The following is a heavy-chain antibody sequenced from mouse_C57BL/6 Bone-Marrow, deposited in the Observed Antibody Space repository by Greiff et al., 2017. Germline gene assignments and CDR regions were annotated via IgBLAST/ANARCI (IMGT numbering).Heavy chain of an antibody. CDR1: GFTFSDFY. Sequence: EVKLVESGGGLVQSGRSLRLSCATSGFTFSDFYMEWVRQAPGTGLEWIAASRNQAIDYTTEYSASVKGRFIVSRDTSQSILYLQMNALRAEDTAIYYCARDAGDYVGYAMDYWGQGTSVTVSS. D-gene: IGHD2-4*01. CDR2: SRNQAIDYTT. V-gene: IGHV7-1*01. J-gene: IGHJ4*01. CDR3: ARDAGDYVGYAMDY.